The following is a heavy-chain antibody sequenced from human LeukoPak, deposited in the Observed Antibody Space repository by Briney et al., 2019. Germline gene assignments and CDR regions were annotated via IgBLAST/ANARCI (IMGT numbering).Heavy chain of an antibody. V-gene: IGHV3-48*03. CDR3: ARETPTSRSWDADAFDI. CDR2: ISSSGSTI. CDR1: GFTFSRYE. Sequence: GGSLRLSCAASGFTFSRYEMNWVRQAPGKGLEWVSYISSSGSTIYYADSVKGRFTISRDNAKNSLYLQMNSLRAEDTAVYYCARETPTSRSWDADAFDIWGQGTMVTVSS. D-gene: IGHD6-13*01. J-gene: IGHJ3*02.